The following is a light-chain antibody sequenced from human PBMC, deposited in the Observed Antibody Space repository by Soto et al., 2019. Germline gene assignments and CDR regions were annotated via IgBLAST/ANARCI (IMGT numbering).Light chain of an antibody. CDR3: QQSFSIPFT. CDR2: DAS. CDR1: QTIGKY. J-gene: IGKJ3*01. Sequence: DIQMTQSPSSLSATVGDRFTITCLAIQTIGKYLNWYQQQPGKVPKLLIYDASYLQSGVPSRFSGSESGTDFTLNISDLRPEDFATYYCQQSFSIPFTFGPGTKVDIK. V-gene: IGKV1-39*01.